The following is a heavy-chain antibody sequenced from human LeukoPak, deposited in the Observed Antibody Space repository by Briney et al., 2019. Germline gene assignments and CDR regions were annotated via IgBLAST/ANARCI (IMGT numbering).Heavy chain of an antibody. V-gene: IGHV4-59*01. CDR3: ARDASGALAYNWFDP. J-gene: IGHJ5*02. CDR2: IYYSGST. Sequence: SETLSLTCTVSGGSISSYYWSWIRQPPGKGLEWIGYIYYSGSTNYNPSLKSRVTISVDTSKNQFSLKLSSVTAADTAVYYCARDASGALAYNWFDPWGQGPRSPSPQ. CDR1: GGSISSYY.